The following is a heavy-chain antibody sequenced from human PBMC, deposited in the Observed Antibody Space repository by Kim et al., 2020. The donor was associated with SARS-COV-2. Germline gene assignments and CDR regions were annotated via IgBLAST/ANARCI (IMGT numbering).Heavy chain of an antibody. CDR3: ARDQRVVAATSVGY. CDR2: ISAYNGNT. J-gene: IGHJ4*02. V-gene: IGHV1-18*01. Sequence: ASVKVSCKASGYTFTSYGISWVRQAPGQGLEWMGWISAYNGNTNYAQKFHGRVTMTTDTSTSTAYMELRSLRSDDTAVYYCARDQRVVAATSVGYWGQETLVTVSS. D-gene: IGHD2-15*01. CDR1: GYTFTSYG.